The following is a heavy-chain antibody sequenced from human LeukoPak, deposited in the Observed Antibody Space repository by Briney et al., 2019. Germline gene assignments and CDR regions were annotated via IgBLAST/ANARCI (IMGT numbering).Heavy chain of an antibody. CDR2: IYYGGST. D-gene: IGHD4-17*01. V-gene: IGHV4-59*01. J-gene: IGHJ5*02. CDR3: ARVNGDYPNWFDP. Sequence: SETLSLTCTVSGGSISSYYWSWIRQPPGKGLEWIGYIYYGGSTNYNPSLKSRVTISVDTSKNQFSLKLSSVTAADTAVYYCARVNGDYPNWFDPWGQGTLVTVSS. CDR1: GGSISSYY.